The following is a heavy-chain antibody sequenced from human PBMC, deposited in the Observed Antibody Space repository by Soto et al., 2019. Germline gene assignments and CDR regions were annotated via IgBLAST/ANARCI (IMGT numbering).Heavy chain of an antibody. Sequence: PSETLSLTCAVYGGSFSGYYWSWIRQPPGKGLEWIGEINHSGSTNYNPSLKSRVTISVGTSKNQFSLKLSSVTAADTAVYYCATSPRVGATIFDYWGQGTLVTSPQ. D-gene: IGHD1-26*01. J-gene: IGHJ4*02. CDR1: GGSFSGYY. CDR3: ATSPRVGATIFDY. V-gene: IGHV4-34*01. CDR2: INHSGST.